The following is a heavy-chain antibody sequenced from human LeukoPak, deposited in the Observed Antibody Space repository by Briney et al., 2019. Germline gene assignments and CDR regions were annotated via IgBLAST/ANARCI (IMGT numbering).Heavy chain of an antibody. V-gene: IGHV3-66*01. CDR1: AFTVSTNY. J-gene: IGHJ3*02. CDR2: IYGDGST. D-gene: IGHD4-11*01. CDR3: ARINYRAFSI. Sequence: PGGSLRLSCVASAFTVSTNYMIWVRQAPGKGLEWVSLIYGDGSTYYADSVKGRVTISRENSKNTVFLQMNSLRAEDTALYYCARINYRAFSIWGQGTMVTVSS.